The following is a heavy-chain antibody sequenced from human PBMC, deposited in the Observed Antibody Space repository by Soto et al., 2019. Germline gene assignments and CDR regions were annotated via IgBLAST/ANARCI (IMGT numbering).Heavy chain of an antibody. Sequence: GGSLRLSCAASGFTFSSYAMSWVRQAPGKGLEWVSAISGSGGSTYYADSVKGRFTISRDNSKNTLYLQMNSLRAEDTAVYYCAKDTVHSSLTSGYCSGGSCYGPWGQGTLVTVSS. V-gene: IGHV3-23*01. J-gene: IGHJ5*02. CDR1: GFTFSSYA. D-gene: IGHD2-15*01. CDR3: AKDTVHSSLTSGYCSGGSCYGP. CDR2: ISGSGGST.